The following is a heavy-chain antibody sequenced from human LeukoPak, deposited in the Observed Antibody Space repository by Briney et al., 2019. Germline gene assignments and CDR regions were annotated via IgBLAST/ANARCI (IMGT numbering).Heavy chain of an antibody. Sequence: GGSLRLSCAASGFTFSSYSMNWVRQAPGKGLEWVSSISSSSSYIYYADSVKGRFTISRDNAKNSLYLQMNSLRAEDTAVYYCARDLDEQQPSDHWGQGTLVTVSS. J-gene: IGHJ4*02. CDR3: ARDLDEQQPSDH. CDR1: GFTFSSYS. D-gene: IGHD6-13*01. V-gene: IGHV3-21*01. CDR2: ISSSSSYI.